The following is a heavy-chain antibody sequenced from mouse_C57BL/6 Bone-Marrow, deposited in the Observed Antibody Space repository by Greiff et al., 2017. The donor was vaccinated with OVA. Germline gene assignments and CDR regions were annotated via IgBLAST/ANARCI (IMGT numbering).Heavy chain of an antibody. V-gene: IGHV1-59*01. CDR3: ARPDYYGSRISFAY. J-gene: IGHJ3*01. CDR2: IDPSDSYT. CDR1: GYTFTSYW. D-gene: IGHD1-1*01. Sequence: QVQLQQPGAELVRPGTSVKLSCKASGYTFTSYWMHWVKQRPGQGLEWIGVIDPSDSYTNYNQKFKGKATLTVDRSSSTAYMQLSSLTSEDSAVYYCARPDYYGSRISFAYWGQGTLVTVSA.